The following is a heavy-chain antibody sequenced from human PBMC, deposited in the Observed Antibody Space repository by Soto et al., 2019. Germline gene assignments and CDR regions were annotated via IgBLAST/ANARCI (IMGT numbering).Heavy chain of an antibody. CDR3: AHIVVAGLGYYFDY. Sequence: QITLKESGPPLVKPTQTLTLTCTFSGFSLSRTRMAVGWIRQPPGKALEWLALIYWDDDKRYSPFLKSRLTITKDTTKNQLVLTMSNMDPVDTARYYCAHIVVAGLGYYFDYWGQGTLVTVSS. V-gene: IGHV2-5*02. D-gene: IGHD6-19*01. CDR2: IYWDDDK. CDR1: GFSLSRTRMA. J-gene: IGHJ4*02.